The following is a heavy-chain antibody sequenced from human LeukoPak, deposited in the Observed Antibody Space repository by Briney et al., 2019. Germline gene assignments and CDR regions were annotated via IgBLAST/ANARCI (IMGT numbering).Heavy chain of an antibody. D-gene: IGHD3-10*01. CDR2: VYTSGST. CDR3: ARDGSGSYYRFDY. V-gene: IGHV4-61*02. CDR1: GGSISSGSYY. J-gene: IGHJ4*02. Sequence: SQTVSLTCTVSGGSISSGSYYWSWIRQPAGKGLEWIGRVYTSGSTNYNPSLKSRVTISVDTSKNQFSLKLSSVTAADTAVYYCARDGSGSYYRFDYWGQGTLVTVSS.